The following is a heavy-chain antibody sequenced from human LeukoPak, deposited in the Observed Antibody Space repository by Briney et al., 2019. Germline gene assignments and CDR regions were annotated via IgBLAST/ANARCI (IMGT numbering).Heavy chain of an antibody. J-gene: IGHJ4*02. CDR3: ARELPFDY. V-gene: IGHV3-30-3*01. Sequence: AGGSLRLSCAASGFTFSSYAMHWVRQAPGKGLEWVAVISYDGSNKYYADSVKGRFTISRDNSKNTLYLQMNSLRAEDTAVYYCARELPFDYWGRGTLVTVSS. CDR1: GFTFSSYA. CDR2: ISYDGSNK. D-gene: IGHD2-15*01.